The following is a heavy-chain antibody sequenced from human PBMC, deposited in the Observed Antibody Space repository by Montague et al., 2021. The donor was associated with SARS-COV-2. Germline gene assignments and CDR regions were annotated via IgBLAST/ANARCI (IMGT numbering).Heavy chain of an antibody. J-gene: IGHJ3*02. CDR2: IWYDGSNK. V-gene: IGHV3-33*01. Sequence: SLRLSCAASGFTFSSHGMHWVRQAPGKGLEWVAVIWYDGSNKYYADSVKGRFTISRDNSKNTLYLQMNSLRAEDTAAYYCAAQITMIDYAFDIWGQGTMVTVSS. CDR3: AAQITMIDYAFDI. CDR1: GFTFSSHG. D-gene: IGHD3-22*01.